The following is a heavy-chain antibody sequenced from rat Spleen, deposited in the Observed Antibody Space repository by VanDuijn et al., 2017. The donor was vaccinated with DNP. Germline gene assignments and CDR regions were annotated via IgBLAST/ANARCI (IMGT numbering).Heavy chain of an antibody. J-gene: IGHJ2*01. CDR1: GFTFDNYW. CDR3: ASPKR. Sequence: EVQLVESGGDLVQPGRSLKLSCVASGFTFDNYWMTWVRQVPGKGLEWVASITANAAYTYYLDSVKDRFTISRENAKDTLYLQMDSLRSEDTATYYCASPKRWGQGVMVTVSS. V-gene: IGHV5-31*01. CDR2: ITANAAYT.